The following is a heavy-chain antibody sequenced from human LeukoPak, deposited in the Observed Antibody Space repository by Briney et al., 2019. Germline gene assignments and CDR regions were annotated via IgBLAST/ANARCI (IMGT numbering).Heavy chain of an antibody. CDR1: GGTFSSYA. V-gene: IGHV1-69*05. D-gene: IGHD1-7*01. CDR2: IIPIFGTA. J-gene: IGHJ4*02. Sequence: SVKVSCKASGGTFSSYAISWVRQAPGQGLEWMGGIIPIFGTANYAQKFQGRVTITTDESTSTAYMKLSSLRSEDTAVYYCAITGTTSGVDYWGQGTLVTVSS. CDR3: AITGTTSGVDY.